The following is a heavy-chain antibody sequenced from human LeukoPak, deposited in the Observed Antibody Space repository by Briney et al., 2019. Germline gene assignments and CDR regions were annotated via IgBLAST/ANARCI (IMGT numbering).Heavy chain of an antibody. CDR2: ITWNSAYI. Sequence: GGSLRLSCEASGFTFDDYAMHWVRQAPGKGLEWVSFITWNSAYIDYADSVKGRFTISRDNAKNSLYLQMSSLRPDDTALYFCVKDVRLGFTGTNYFDSWGQGTLVTVSS. CDR3: VKDVRLGFTGTNYFDS. V-gene: IGHV3-9*01. D-gene: IGHD1-7*01. J-gene: IGHJ4*02. CDR1: GFTFDDYA.